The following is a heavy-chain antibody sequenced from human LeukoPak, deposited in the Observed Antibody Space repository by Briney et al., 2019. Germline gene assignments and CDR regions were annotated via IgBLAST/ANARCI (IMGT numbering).Heavy chain of an antibody. CDR1: GFTFSSYW. Sequence: GSLRLSCAASGFTFSSYWMSWVRQAPGKGLEWVANIKQDGSEKYYVDSVKGRFTISRDNAKNSLYLQMNSLRAEDTAVYYCARAPGVYDILTGYSFYFDYWGQGTLVTVSS. J-gene: IGHJ4*02. V-gene: IGHV3-7*01. CDR3: ARAPGVYDILTGYSFYFDY. D-gene: IGHD3-9*01. CDR2: IKQDGSEK.